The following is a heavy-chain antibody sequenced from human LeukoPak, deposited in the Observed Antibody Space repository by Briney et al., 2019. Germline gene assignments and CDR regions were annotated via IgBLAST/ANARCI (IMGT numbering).Heavy chain of an antibody. D-gene: IGHD2-2*01. CDR1: GGPISSGSYY. CDR3: ARGSSSSKSPDAFYI. Sequence: SETLSLTCTVSGGPISSGSYYWSWIRQPAGKGLEWIWRIYTSGSTNYNPYLKSRVTISVDTSNNQLSLKLSSVTAEDKAVYYCARGSSSSKSPDAFYIWGQGTMVTVSS. CDR2: IYTSGST. V-gene: IGHV4-61*02. J-gene: IGHJ3*02.